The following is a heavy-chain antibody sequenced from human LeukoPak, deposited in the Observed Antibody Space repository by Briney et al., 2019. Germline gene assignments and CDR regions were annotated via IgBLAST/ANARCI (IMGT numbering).Heavy chain of an antibody. CDR1: GFTFSSYS. CDR3: ARGTGPVDY. CDR2: ISSSSSYI. D-gene: IGHD1-1*01. J-gene: IGHJ4*02. V-gene: IGHV3-21*01. Sequence: PGGSLRLSCAASGFTFSSYSMNWVRQAPGKGLEWVSSISSSSSYIYYADSVKGRFTTSRDNAKNSLYLQMNNLRAEDTAVYYCARGTGPVDYWGQGTLVTVSS.